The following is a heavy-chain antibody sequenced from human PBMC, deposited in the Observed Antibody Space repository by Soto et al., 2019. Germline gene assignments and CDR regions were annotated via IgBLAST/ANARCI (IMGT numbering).Heavy chain of an antibody. CDR2: INTDNGNT. D-gene: IGHD3-22*01. Sequence: ASVKVSCKACGYIFTSYGISWVRQAPGQGLEWMGWINTDNGNTKYAQKFEGRVTMTRDRSTATAYMELRSLRSDDTAVYYCARVGITMIVAPFGLRWGQGTQVTFCS. J-gene: IGHJ4*02. CDR1: GYIFTSYG. V-gene: IGHV1-18*04. CDR3: ARVGITMIVAPFGLR.